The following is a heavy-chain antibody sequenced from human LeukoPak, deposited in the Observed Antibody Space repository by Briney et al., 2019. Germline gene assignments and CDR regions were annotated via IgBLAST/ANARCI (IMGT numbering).Heavy chain of an antibody. CDR1: GYTFTGYY. D-gene: IGHD2-2*02. CDR3: AREKVPAAIRSYYYYMDV. CDR2: IIPILGIA. Sequence: SVKVSCKASGYTFTGYYMHWVRQAPGQGLEWMGRIIPILGIANYAQKFQGRVTITTDESTSTAYMELSSLRSEDTAVYYCAREKVPAAIRSYYYYMDVWGKGTTVTVSS. V-gene: IGHV1-69*04. J-gene: IGHJ6*03.